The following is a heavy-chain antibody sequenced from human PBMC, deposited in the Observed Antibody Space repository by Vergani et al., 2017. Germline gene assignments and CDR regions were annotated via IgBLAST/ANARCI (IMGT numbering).Heavy chain of an antibody. V-gene: IGHV1-46*03. CDR3: ARGDYGILTGYRY. Sequence: QVQLVQSGAEVKKSGASLKVSCKTSGYTFSNYYMHWVRQAPGQGIQWMGIINPSGVHTNYAQKFQGRVTMTRDTSTSTVYVELSSLRSEDTAIYYCARGDYGILTGYRYWGQGTLVTVSA. J-gene: IGHJ4*02. D-gene: IGHD3-9*01. CDR2: INPSGVHT. CDR1: GYTFSNYY.